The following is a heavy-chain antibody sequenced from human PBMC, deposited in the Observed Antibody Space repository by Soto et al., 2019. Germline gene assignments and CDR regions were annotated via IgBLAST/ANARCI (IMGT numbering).Heavy chain of an antibody. CDR2: IYYSGST. V-gene: IGHV4-39*01. J-gene: IGHJ4*02. CDR3: ARVSGTYSSFLDY. Sequence: QLQLQESGPGLVKPSETLSLTCTVSGVSISSGHDYWGWFRQPPGKGLEWIGSIYYSGSTYYNPSLKSRVTISADTSKNQFSLRLSSVTAADTAVYYCARVSGTYSSFLDYWGQGTLVTVSS. D-gene: IGHD5-18*01. CDR1: GVSISSGHDY.